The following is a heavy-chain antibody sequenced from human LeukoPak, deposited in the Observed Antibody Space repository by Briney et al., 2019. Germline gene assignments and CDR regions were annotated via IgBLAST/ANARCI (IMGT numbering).Heavy chain of an antibody. Sequence: GGSLRLSCAAPGFTFHQYAIHWVRQVPGKGLEGVSGISWNSGSIGYADSVRGRFTISRDNAKNSVYLQMNSLRAEDTALYYCAKDKAPLYSGYDWDLDFWGQGTLVIVSS. CDR2: ISWNSGSI. D-gene: IGHD5-12*01. CDR3: AKDKAPLYSGYDWDLDF. J-gene: IGHJ4*02. CDR1: GFTFHQYA. V-gene: IGHV3-9*01.